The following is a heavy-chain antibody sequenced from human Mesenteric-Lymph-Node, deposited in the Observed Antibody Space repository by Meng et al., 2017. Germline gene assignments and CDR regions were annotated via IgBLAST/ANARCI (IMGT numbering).Heavy chain of an antibody. J-gene: IGHJ4*02. CDR1: GLSFNTHA. CDR3: MSEIRKAPTGTDY. V-gene: IGHV3-30-3*01. CDR2: ISYDGTDK. Sequence: QVQLVESGGGVVQRGRALRLSCVASGLSFNTHAMHWVRQAPGKGLEWVAVISYDGTDKYYADSVMGRFTISRDNSKSTLFLQMNSLRAEDTAMYYCMSEIRKAPTGTDYWGQGTLVTVSS. D-gene: IGHD6-13*01.